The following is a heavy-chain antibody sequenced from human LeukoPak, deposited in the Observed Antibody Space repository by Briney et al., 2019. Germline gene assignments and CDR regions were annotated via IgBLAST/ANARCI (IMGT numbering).Heavy chain of an antibody. J-gene: IGHJ4*02. CDR1: GFSFDDYG. D-gene: IGHD6-13*01. CDR2: ISSSSSYI. Sequence: PGGSLRLSCSASGFSFDDYGLIWVRQVPGKGLEWVSSISSSSSYIYYADSVKGRFTISRDNAKNSLYLQMNSLRAEDTAVYYCARGTAAAASDYWGQGTLVTVSS. V-gene: IGHV3-21*01. CDR3: ARGTAAAASDY.